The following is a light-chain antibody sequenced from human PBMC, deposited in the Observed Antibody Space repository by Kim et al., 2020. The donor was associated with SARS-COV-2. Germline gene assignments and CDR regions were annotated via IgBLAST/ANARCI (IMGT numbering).Light chain of an antibody. V-gene: IGLV10-54*01. Sequence: QTATVTCTGNSNNVGNQGAAWLQQVQGHPPKLLFYRNNNRPSGISERLSASRSGNTASLTITELQPEDEADYSCSAWDSSLNAWVFGGGTQLTVL. CDR1: SNNVGNQG. J-gene: IGLJ3*02. CDR3: SAWDSSLNAWV. CDR2: RNN.